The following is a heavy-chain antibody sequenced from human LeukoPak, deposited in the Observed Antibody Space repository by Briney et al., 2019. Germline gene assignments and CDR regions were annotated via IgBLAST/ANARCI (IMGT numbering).Heavy chain of an antibody. CDR1: GGSISSYY. J-gene: IGHJ4*02. D-gene: IGHD5-12*01. V-gene: IGHV4-59*12. CDR3: ARSGSGYLRYYFDY. CDR2: IYSSGST. Sequence: SETLSLTCTVSGGSISSYYWSWIRQPPGKGLEWIGYIYSSGSTYYNPSLKSRVTISVDTSKNQFSLKLSSVTAADTAVYYCARSGSGYLRYYFDYWGQGTLVTVSS.